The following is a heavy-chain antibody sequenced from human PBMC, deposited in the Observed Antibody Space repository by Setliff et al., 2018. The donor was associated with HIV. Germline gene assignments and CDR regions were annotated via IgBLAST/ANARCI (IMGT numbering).Heavy chain of an antibody. CDR3: ARILVGVDDAFDI. Sequence: SVKVSCKASGGRFSNYGISWVRQAPGQGLEWMGGIIPIFGTTNYAQKLQDRVTMTTDTSTSTAYMELRSLRSDDTAVYYCARILVGVDDAFDIWGQGTMVTVSS. CDR2: IIPIFGTT. CDR1: GGRFSNYG. D-gene: IGHD1-26*01. J-gene: IGHJ3*02. V-gene: IGHV1-69*05.